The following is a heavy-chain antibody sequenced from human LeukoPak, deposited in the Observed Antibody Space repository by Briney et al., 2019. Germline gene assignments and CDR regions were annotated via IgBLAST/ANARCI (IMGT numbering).Heavy chain of an antibody. CDR3: ARTNRYFDWLLFFDY. Sequence: SVKVSCKASGCTFTSYAISWVRQAPGQGLEWMGGIIPIFGTANYAQKFQGRVTITADKSTSTAYMELSSLRSEDTAVYYCARTNRYFDWLLFFDYWGQGTLVTVSS. D-gene: IGHD3-9*01. CDR1: GCTFTSYA. J-gene: IGHJ4*02. CDR2: IIPIFGTA. V-gene: IGHV1-69*06.